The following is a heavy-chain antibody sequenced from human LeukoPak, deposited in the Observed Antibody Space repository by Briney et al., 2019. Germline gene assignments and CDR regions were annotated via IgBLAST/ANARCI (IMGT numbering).Heavy chain of an antibody. Sequence: ASVKVSCKASGYTFTGYYMHWVRQAPGQGLEWMGWINPNSGGTNYAQKFQGRVTMTRDTSISTAYMELSRLRSDDTAVYYCARDHLLPDTAMVTGAFDIWGQGTMVTVSS. CDR3: ARDHLLPDTAMVTGAFDI. CDR1: GYTFTGYY. J-gene: IGHJ3*02. CDR2: INPNSGGT. V-gene: IGHV1-2*02. D-gene: IGHD5-18*01.